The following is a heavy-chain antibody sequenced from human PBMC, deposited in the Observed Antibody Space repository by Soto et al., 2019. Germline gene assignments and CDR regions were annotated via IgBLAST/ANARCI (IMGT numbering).Heavy chain of an antibody. CDR2: IRSKANSYAT. V-gene: IGHV3-73*01. D-gene: IGHD7-27*01. Sequence: GGSLRLSCAASGFTFSGSAMHWVRQASGKGLEWVGRIRSKANSYATACAASVKGRFTISRDDSKNTAYLQMNSLKTEDTAVYYCTRRTGDPNAFDIWGQGTMVTVSS. CDR1: GFTFSGSA. CDR3: TRRTGDPNAFDI. J-gene: IGHJ3*02.